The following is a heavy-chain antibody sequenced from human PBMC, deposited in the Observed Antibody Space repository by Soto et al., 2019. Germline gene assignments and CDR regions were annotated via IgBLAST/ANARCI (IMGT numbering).Heavy chain of an antibody. V-gene: IGHV3-48*03. CDR1: GFSFNE. Sequence: EVQLVESGGGLVQPGGSLRLSCAASGFSFNEMNWVRQAPGKGLEWVSYISTSGSTIYYADSVKGRFTISRDNAKNSLYLQMNSLRAEDTAVYYCAYGGSCDYWGQGTQVTVSS. J-gene: IGHJ4*02. CDR2: ISTSGSTI. CDR3: AYGGSCDY. D-gene: IGHD1-26*01.